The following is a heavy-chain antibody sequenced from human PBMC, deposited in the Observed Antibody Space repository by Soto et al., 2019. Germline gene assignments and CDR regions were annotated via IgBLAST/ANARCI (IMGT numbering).Heavy chain of an antibody. J-gene: IGHJ6*02. D-gene: IGHD2-2*01. CDR3: ARGQEYCSSTSCYYYYYYGMDV. Sequence: GESLKISCAASGFTFSSYSMNWVRQAPGKGLEWVSSISSSSSYIYYADSVKGRFTISRDNAKNSLYLQMNSLRAEDTAVYYCARGQEYCSSTSCYYYYYYGMDVWGQGTTVTVSS. V-gene: IGHV3-21*01. CDR2: ISSSSSYI. CDR1: GFTFSSYS.